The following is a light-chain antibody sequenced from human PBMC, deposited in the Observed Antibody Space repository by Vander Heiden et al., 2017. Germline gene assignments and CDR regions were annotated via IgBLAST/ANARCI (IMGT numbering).Light chain of an antibody. Sequence: IVLTQPPGTLSLSPGERATLSCRASQSVSSSYLAWYQQKPGQAPRLLIYGASSRATGIPDRCSGSGSGTDFTLTISRLEPEDFAVYYCQQYGSSPPYTFGQGTKLGIK. V-gene: IGKV3-20*01. CDR2: GAS. CDR1: QSVSSSY. J-gene: IGKJ2*01. CDR3: QQYGSSPPYT.